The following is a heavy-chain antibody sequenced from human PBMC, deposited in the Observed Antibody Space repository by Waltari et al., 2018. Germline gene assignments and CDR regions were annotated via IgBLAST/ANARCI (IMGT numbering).Heavy chain of an antibody. CDR1: GFTFSSYA. V-gene: IGHV3-23*01. CDR3: AKVNYDYYDSSGYYPKDWYFDL. D-gene: IGHD3-22*01. Sequence: EVQLLESGGGLVQPGGSLRLSCAASGFTFSSYAMSWVRQAPGKGLEWVSAISGSGGSTYYADSVKGRFTISRDNSKNTLYLQMNSLRAEDTAVYYCAKVNYDYYDSSGYYPKDWYFDLWGRGTLVTVSS. J-gene: IGHJ2*01. CDR2: ISGSGGST.